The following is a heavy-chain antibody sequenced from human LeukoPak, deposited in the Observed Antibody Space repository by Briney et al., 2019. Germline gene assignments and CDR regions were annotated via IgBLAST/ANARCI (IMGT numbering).Heavy chain of an antibody. D-gene: IGHD6-19*01. J-gene: IGHJ5*02. CDR3: ARDPTVAACGNDRIDP. V-gene: IGHV5-10-1*01. CDR1: GYSFTTYW. CDR2: IDPSDSTA. Sequence: GESLKISCKASGYSFTTYWISWVRQLPGKGLEWMGRIDPSDSTAHYSPSFQGHVTISIDKSITTAYLQWSSLKASDTAIYYCARDPTVAACGNDRIDPWGQGTLVTVSS.